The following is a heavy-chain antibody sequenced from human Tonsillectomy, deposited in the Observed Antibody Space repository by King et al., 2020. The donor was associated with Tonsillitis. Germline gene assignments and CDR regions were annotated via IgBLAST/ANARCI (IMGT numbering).Heavy chain of an antibody. J-gene: IGHJ5*01. CDR1: GFTFSSYD. D-gene: IGHD2-8*01. V-gene: IGHV3-48*01. CDR2: ISRSSGSM. CDR3: TKVPWAGTNDSWFDS. Sequence: VQLVESGGGLVQPGGSLRLSCGVSGFTFSSYDMNWVRQAPGKGLEWVSYISRSSGSMEYADSVKGRFTISRDNAKNSLYLQMNSLRAGDTAVYYGTKVPWAGTNDSWFDSWGQGTLVTVSS.